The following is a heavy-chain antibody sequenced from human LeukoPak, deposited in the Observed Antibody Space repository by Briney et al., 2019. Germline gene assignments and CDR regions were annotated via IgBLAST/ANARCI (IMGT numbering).Heavy chain of an antibody. D-gene: IGHD3-22*01. J-gene: IGHJ4*02. Sequence: ASVKVSCKASGYTFTGYYMHWVRQAPGQGLEWMGWINPNSGGTNYAQKFQGRVTMTRDTSISTGYMELSRLRSDDTAVYYCARSMDEITMIVVVITPFDYRGQGTLVTVSS. CDR1: GYTFTGYY. CDR2: INPNSGGT. V-gene: IGHV1-2*02. CDR3: ARSMDEITMIVVVITPFDY.